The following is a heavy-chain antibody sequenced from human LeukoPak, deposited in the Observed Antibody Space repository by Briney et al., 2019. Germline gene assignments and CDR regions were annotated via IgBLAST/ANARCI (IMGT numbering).Heavy chain of an antibody. J-gene: IGHJ4*02. V-gene: IGHV4-34*01. CDR3: ASSVGSTDY. CDR2: INHRGST. D-gene: IGHD1-26*01. Sequence: PSETLSLTCAVYGXSLSKYYWTWIRQSPGKGLEWIGEINHRGSTNLNPSLKSRVTLSVDTSKYQFSLKLTSVTAADAAVYYCASSVGSTDYWGQGTLVTVSS. CDR1: GXSLSKYY.